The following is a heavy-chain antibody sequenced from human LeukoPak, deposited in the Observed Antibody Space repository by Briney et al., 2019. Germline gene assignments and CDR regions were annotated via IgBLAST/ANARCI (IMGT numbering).Heavy chain of an antibody. CDR3: AKSTYYYDSSGYYLPSLIDY. Sequence: PGGSLRLSCAASGFTFSSYGMHWVRQAPGKGLEWVAFIRYDGSNKYYADSVKGRFTISRDNSKNTLYLQMNSLRAEDTAVYYCAKSTYYYDSSGYYLPSLIDYWGQGTLVTVSS. D-gene: IGHD3-22*01. CDR2: IRYDGSNK. V-gene: IGHV3-30*02. J-gene: IGHJ4*02. CDR1: GFTFSSYG.